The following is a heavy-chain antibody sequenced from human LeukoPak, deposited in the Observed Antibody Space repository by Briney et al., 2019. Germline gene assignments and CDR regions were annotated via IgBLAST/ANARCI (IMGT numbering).Heavy chain of an antibody. V-gene: IGHV3-30*02. Sequence: HPGGSLRLSCAASGFTFSSYGMHWVRQAPGKGLEWVAFIRYDGSNKYYADSVKGRITISRNNSKNTLYLQMNSLRAEDTAVYNCVKGYNFYMDVWGKGTMVTVSS. CDR2: IRYDGSNK. J-gene: IGHJ6*03. CDR3: VKGYNFYMDV. CDR1: GFTFSSYG.